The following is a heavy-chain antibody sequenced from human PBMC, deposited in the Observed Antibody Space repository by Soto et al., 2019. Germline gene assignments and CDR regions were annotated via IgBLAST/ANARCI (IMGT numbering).Heavy chain of an antibody. CDR2: ISGSGGST. Sequence: GCLLLPCAASGCTFSSYAMNWVRQAPGKGLEWVSAISGSGGSTYYADSVKGRFTISRDNYKNTLYLQMNSLRAEDTAVYYCAKTFSPRDYWGQGTPVTVYS. CDR3: AKTFSPRDY. J-gene: IGHJ4*02. V-gene: IGHV3-23*01. CDR1: GCTFSSYA.